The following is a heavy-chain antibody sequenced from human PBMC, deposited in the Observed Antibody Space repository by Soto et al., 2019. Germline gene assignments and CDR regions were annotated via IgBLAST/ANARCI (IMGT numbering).Heavy chain of an antibody. V-gene: IGHV3-33*01. Sequence: QVQLVESGGGVVQPGRSLRLSCAASGFTFSNYGMHWVRQAPGKGLEWVALIWYDGSNKYYADSVKGRFTISRDNSKNALYLQLNSLRAEDTAVDYCAVNYGDYVGYWGQGTLVTVSS. CDR2: IWYDGSNK. D-gene: IGHD4-17*01. J-gene: IGHJ4*02. CDR1: GFTFSNYG. CDR3: AVNYGDYVGY.